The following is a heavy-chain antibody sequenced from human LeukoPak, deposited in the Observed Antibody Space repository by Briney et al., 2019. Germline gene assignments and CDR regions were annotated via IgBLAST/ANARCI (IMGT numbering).Heavy chain of an antibody. J-gene: IGHJ4*02. CDR3: ARGLAWDSSGYPHFDY. D-gene: IGHD3-22*01. CDR2: ISAYNGNT. Sequence: ASVKVSCKASGYTFTSYGISWVRQAPGQGLEWMGWISAYNGNTNYAQKLQGRVTMTTDTSTSTAYMELRSLRSDDTAVYYCARGLAWDSSGYPHFDYWGQGTLVTVSS. CDR1: GYTFTSYG. V-gene: IGHV1-18*01.